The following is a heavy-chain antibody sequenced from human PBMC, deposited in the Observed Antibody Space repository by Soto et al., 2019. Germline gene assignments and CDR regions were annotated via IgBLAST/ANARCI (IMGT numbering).Heavy chain of an antibody. D-gene: IGHD2-2*01. V-gene: IGHV5-10-1*01. Sequence: GESLKISCKGSGYSFTSYWISWVRQMPGKGLEWMGRIDPSDSYTNYSPSFQGHVTISADKSISTAYLQWSSLKASDTAMYDWARHSNQLLGFDDWGKGTLVTVAS. CDR3: ARHSNQLLGFDD. J-gene: IGHJ4*02. CDR2: IDPSDSYT. CDR1: GYSFTSYW.